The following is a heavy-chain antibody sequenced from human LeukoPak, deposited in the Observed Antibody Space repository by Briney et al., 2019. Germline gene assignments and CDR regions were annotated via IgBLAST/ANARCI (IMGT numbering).Heavy chain of an antibody. V-gene: IGHV3-7*01. D-gene: IGHD3-22*01. CDR2: IKQDGSEK. CDR3: ARDPTPYYYDSSGYFDY. J-gene: IGHJ4*02. CDR1: GFTFSSYW. Sequence: PGGSLRLSCAASGFTFSSYWMSWVRQAPGKGLEWVANIKQDGSEKYYVDSVKGRFTISRDNAKNSLYLQMNSLRAEDTAVYYCARDPTPYYYDSSGYFDYWGQGTLVTVSS.